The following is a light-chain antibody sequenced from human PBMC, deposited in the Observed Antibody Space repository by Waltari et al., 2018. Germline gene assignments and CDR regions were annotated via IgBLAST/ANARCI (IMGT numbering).Light chain of an antibody. CDR1: SSDVGGYNY. V-gene: IGLV2-8*01. CDR3: SSYAGSNSHV. CDR2: EVS. J-gene: IGLJ1*01. Sequence: QSALTQPPSASGSPGPSATRPCPGTSSDVGGYNYVSWYQQHPGTVPNLIIYEVSERPSGVPHRFSGSKSGNTASLTVSGLQAEDEADYYCSSYAGSNSHVFGAGTRVTVL.